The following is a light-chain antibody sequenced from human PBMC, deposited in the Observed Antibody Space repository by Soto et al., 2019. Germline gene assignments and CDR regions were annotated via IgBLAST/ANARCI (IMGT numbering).Light chain of an antibody. V-gene: IGLV2-14*03. CDR3: SSYTSSSTWV. CDR2: DVS. J-gene: IGLJ3*02. CDR1: SSDVGAYNY. Sequence: QSALTQPASVSGSPGQSITISCTGTSSDVGAYNYVSWYQRHPGKAPKLMIYDVSNRPSGVSSRFSGSKSDNTASLTISGLQAEDEADYYCSSYTSSSTWVLGGGTKLTVL.